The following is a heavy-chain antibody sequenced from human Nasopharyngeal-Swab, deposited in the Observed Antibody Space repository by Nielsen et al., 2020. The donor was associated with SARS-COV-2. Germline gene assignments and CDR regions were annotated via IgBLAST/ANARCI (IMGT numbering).Heavy chain of an antibody. V-gene: IGHV1-2*04. Sequence: VRQAPGQGLEWMGWINPNSGGTNYAQKFQGWVTMTRDTSISTAYMELSRLRSDDTAVYYCARGGPGYCSSTSCYGNWFDPWGQGTLVTVSS. CDR2: INPNSGGT. D-gene: IGHD2-2*01. J-gene: IGHJ5*02. CDR3: ARGGPGYCSSTSCYGNWFDP.